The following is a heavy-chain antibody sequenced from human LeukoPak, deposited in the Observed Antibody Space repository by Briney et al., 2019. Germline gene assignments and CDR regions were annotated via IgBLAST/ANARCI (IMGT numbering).Heavy chain of an antibody. D-gene: IGHD3-22*01. CDR1: GGSISSGSYY. V-gene: IGHV4-61*02. CDR3: ARVDYYDSSEINFDI. CDR2: IYTSGST. J-gene: IGHJ3*02. Sequence: SQTLSLTCTVSGGSISSGSYYWSWLRQPAGKGLEWIGRIYTSGSTNYNPSLKSRVTISVDTSKNQFSLKLSSVTAADTAVYYCARVDYYDSSEINFDIWGQGTMVTVSS.